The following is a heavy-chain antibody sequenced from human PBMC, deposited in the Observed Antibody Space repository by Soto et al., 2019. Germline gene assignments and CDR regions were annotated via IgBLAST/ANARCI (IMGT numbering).Heavy chain of an antibody. CDR1: GFTFSRYG. CDR2: IWYDGSQK. J-gene: IGHJ2*01. CDR3: ARCPSSYWYFDL. Sequence: GGSLRLSCAASGFTFSRYGMHWVRQAPGKGLEWVAIIWYDGSQKYYADSVKGRFTISRDDSKNTLYLQMNSLRAEDTAVYYCARCPSSYWYFDLWGRGTLVTVSS. V-gene: IGHV3-33*01.